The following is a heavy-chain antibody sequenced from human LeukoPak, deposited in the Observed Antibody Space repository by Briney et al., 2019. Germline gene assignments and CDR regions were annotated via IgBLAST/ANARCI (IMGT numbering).Heavy chain of an antibody. V-gene: IGHV3-30-3*01. CDR2: MSTSGNTK. CDR3: ARATYYYDSGTYQVFDI. J-gene: IGHJ3*02. CDR1: GFIFTNFP. Sequence: GGSLRLSCAASGFIFTNFPLHWVRQTPDKRLECVAVMSTSGNTKYYADSVRGRFTVSRDNSKNTIYLQMSSLRVEDTAVYYCARATYYYDSGTYQVFDIWGQGTMVTVSS. D-gene: IGHD3-10*01.